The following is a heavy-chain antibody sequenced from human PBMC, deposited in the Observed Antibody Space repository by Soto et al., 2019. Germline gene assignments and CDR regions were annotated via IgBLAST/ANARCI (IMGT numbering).Heavy chain of an antibody. D-gene: IGHD3-9*01. J-gene: IGHJ6*03. CDR3: ASGRVLRYFDWYTFSDYDDYYYRDV. V-gene: IGHV3-74*01. CDR1: GFTFSSYC. CDR2: INSDGSST. Sequence: EVQLVESGRGLVQPAGSLRLSCAASGFTFSSYCMHWVRQAPGKRLVWVSRINSDGSSTSYADSVNGRFTISRDNAKNTLYLQMNSLRAADTAVYYCASGRVLRYFDWYTFSDYDDYYYRDVWGKGTTVTVSS.